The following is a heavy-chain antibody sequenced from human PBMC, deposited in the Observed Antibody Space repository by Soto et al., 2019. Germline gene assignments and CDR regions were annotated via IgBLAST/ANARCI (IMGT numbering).Heavy chain of an antibody. V-gene: IGHV1-2*02. D-gene: IGHD2-2*01. CDR2: INPQTGGT. CDR3: ARERYQVISDGMDV. CDR1: GYTFTGYY. J-gene: IGHJ6*02. Sequence: AAVKVSCKASGYTFTGYYIHWVREAPGQGLEWMGWINPQTGGTSYAQKFQGRVTLSRDTSINTAYLELSRLTFDDAAVYFCARERYQVISDGMDVWGQGTTVTVSS.